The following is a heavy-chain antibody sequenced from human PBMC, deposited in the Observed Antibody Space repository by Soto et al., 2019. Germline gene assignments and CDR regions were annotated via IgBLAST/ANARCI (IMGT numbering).Heavy chain of an antibody. Sequence: SVKVSCKASGGTFSSYAISWVRQAPGQGLEWMGGIIPIFGTANYAQKFQGRVTITADESTSTAYMELSSLRSEDTAVYYCARDLSEYSSSYLDYWGQGTLVNVSS. D-gene: IGHD6-6*01. CDR3: ARDLSEYSSSYLDY. J-gene: IGHJ4*02. V-gene: IGHV1-69*13. CDR2: IIPIFGTA. CDR1: GGTFSSYA.